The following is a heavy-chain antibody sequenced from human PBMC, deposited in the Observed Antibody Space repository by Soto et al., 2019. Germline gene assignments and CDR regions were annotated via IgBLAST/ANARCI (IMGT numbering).Heavy chain of an antibody. J-gene: IGHJ6*02. V-gene: IGHV3-9*02. CDR1: AFSSHHHA. Sequence: SGGSLRLSCVVSAFSSHHHAIHWVRQSPGKGLEWVSGIHWNNGATGYADSVQGRFTIFKDNVKNSVYLQMNSLRTDDTAFYYCTEDILPGGADVWGQGTTVTVSS. D-gene: IGHD3-16*01. CDR3: TEDILPGGADV. CDR2: IHWNNGAT.